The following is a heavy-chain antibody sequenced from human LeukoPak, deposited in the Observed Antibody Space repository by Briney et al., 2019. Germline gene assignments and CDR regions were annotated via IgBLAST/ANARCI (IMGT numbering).Heavy chain of an antibody. CDR1: GYTLTELS. Sequence: ASVKVSCKVSGYTLTELSMHWVRQAPGKGLEWMGGIIPIFGTANYAQKFQGRVTITADESTSTAYMELSSLRSEDTAVYYCARGYEVAGIGYWGQGTLVTVSS. D-gene: IGHD6-19*01. CDR3: ARGYEVAGIGY. J-gene: IGHJ4*02. V-gene: IGHV1-69*13. CDR2: IIPIFGTA.